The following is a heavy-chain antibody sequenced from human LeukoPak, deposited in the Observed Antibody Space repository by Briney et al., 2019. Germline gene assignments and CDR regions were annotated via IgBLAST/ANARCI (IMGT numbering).Heavy chain of an antibody. CDR2: ISSSGTTV. D-gene: IGHD3-10*01. V-gene: IGHV3-48*03. J-gene: IGHJ4*02. CDR3: ARSIKGDSDH. Sequence: GGSLRLSCAASGFTFRSYEMNRVRQALGKGLDWVSYISSSGTTVYYADSVKGRFTVSRDNAKNPLYLQTNSLRAEDTAVYYCARSIKGDSDHWGQGTVVTVSS. CDR1: GFTFRSYE.